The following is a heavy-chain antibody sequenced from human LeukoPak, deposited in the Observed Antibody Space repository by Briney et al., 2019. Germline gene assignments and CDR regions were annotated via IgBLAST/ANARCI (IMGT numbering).Heavy chain of an antibody. D-gene: IGHD3-22*01. CDR2: IRYDASNK. V-gene: IGHV3-30*02. CDR1: GFTFSNYG. J-gene: IGHJ3*02. Sequence: GGSLRLSCAASGFTFSNYGMHWVRQAPGKGLEWVAFIRYDASNKYYADSVKGRFTISRDNSGNTLYLEMNSLRADDTAVYYCAKDHSTRYYDSSADAFDMWGQGTMVTVSS. CDR3: AKDHSTRYYDSSADAFDM.